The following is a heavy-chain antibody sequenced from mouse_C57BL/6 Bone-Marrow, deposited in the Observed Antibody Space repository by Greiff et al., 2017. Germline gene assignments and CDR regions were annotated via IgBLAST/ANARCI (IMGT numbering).Heavy chain of an antibody. J-gene: IGHJ3*01. D-gene: IGHD1-1*02. CDR1: GYTFTSYW. V-gene: IGHV1-52*01. Sequence: QVQLQQPGAELVRPGSSVKLSCKASGYTFTSYWMHWVKQRPIQGLEWIGNIDPSDSETHYNQKFKDKATLTVDKSSSTAYMQLSSLTSEDSAVYYFANSPLPWSFAYWGQGTLVTVSA. CDR3: ANSPLPWSFAY. CDR2: IDPSDSET.